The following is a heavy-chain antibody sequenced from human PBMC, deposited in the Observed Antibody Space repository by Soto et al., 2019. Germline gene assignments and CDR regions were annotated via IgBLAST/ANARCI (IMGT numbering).Heavy chain of an antibody. D-gene: IGHD2-15*01. CDR3: ARFCGCGGSCDSAFDG. CDR1: GYTFNSYG. Sequence: QVQLVQSGAEVKKPGASVKVSCRASGYTFNSYGITWGRQAPGQGLEWMGWIITYNGNTNYAQKLQGRVTMTTDTSTNTADMELRSLRSDDTAVYYCARFCGCGGSCDSAFDGWGQGTLVPVSS. J-gene: IGHJ1*01. V-gene: IGHV1-18*04. CDR2: IITYNGNT.